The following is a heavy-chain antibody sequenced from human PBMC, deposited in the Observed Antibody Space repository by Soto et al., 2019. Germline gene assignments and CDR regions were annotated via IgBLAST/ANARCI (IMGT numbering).Heavy chain of an antibody. V-gene: IGHV1-69*01. CDR2: IIPIFGTA. J-gene: IGHJ5*02. CDR1: GGTFSSYA. D-gene: IGHD2-2*01. Sequence: QVQLVQSGAEVKKPGSSVKVSCKASGGTFSSYAISWVRQAPGQGLEWMGGIIPIFGTANYAQKFQGRVTITADESTSIAYMELSSLRSEDTAVYYCARGGGGLGYCSSTSCYGWFDPWGQGTLVTVSS. CDR3: ARGGGGLGYCSSTSCYGWFDP.